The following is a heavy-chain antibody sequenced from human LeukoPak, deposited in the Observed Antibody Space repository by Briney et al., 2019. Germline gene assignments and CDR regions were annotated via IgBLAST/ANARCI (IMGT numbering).Heavy chain of an antibody. V-gene: IGHV1-18*01. D-gene: IGHD2-2*01. CDR3: ARGKGGNIVVVPAAIPNWFDP. CDR2: ISAYNGST. Sequence: GASVKVSCKASGYTFTSYGISWVRQAPGQGLEWMGWISAYNGSTNYAQKLQGRVTMTTDTSTSTAYMELRSLRSDDTAVYYCARGKGGNIVVVPAAIPNWFDPWGQGTLVTVSS. J-gene: IGHJ5*02. CDR1: GYTFTSYG.